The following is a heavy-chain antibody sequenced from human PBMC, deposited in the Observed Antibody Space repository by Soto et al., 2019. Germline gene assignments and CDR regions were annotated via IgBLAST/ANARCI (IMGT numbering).Heavy chain of an antibody. V-gene: IGHV3-30*18. CDR2: ISYDGSNR. J-gene: IGHJ5*02. Sequence: PGGALRLSCTASGFIFSGFTFSSYAMHWVRQAPGKGLEWVAVISYDGSNRYYAESLKGRFTISRDNSKNTLYLQMNSLRPEDTAVYFCAKDPGKYKYGEGYYENVGLFAPWGQGTPVTVSS. CDR1: GFIFSGFTFSSYA. CDR3: AKDPGKYKYGEGYYENVGLFAP. D-gene: IGHD3-16*01.